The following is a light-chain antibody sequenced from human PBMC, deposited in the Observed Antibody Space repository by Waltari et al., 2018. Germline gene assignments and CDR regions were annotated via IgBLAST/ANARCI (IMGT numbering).Light chain of an antibody. CDR3: ETGGHGTWV. J-gene: IGLJ3*02. CDR2: VNSDGSH. CDR1: SGHSSNI. V-gene: IGLV4-69*01. Sequence: QLVLTQSPSASASLGASLKLTCTLSSGHSSNIISWLQQQPGKGPRYLMQVNSDGSHRKGDEIPDRFSGSSSGAERYLTISSLQSEDEADYYCETGGHGTWVFGGGTKLTVL.